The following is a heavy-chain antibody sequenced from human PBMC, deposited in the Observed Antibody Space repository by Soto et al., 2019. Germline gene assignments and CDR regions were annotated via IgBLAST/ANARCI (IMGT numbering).Heavy chain of an antibody. CDR2: IWYDGSKK. Sequence: QVQLVESGGGVVQPGRSLRLSCAASGFPFSKYGMHWVRQAPGKGLEWVAIIWYDGSKKYYGDSVKGRFTISRDNSKDTLFLLMNSLRADDTAMYYCARLGGSGGDSIEHWGQGTLVTVSS. CDR1: GFPFSKYG. CDR3: ARLGGSGGDSIEH. D-gene: IGHD3-10*01. J-gene: IGHJ4*02. V-gene: IGHV3-33*01.